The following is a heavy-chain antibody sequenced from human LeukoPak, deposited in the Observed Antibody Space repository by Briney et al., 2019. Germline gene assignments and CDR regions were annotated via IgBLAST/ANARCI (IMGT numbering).Heavy chain of an antibody. CDR1: GFSLSTSGVG. CDR3: AHDDYGDYGVDY. D-gene: IGHD4-17*01. Sequence: SGPTLVNPTQTLTLTCTFSGFSLSTSGVGVGWIRQPPGKALEWLALIYWNDDKRYSPSPKSRLTITKDTSKNQVVLTMTNMDPVDTATYYCAHDDYGDYGVDYWGQGTLVTVSS. V-gene: IGHV2-5*01. J-gene: IGHJ4*02. CDR2: IYWNDDK.